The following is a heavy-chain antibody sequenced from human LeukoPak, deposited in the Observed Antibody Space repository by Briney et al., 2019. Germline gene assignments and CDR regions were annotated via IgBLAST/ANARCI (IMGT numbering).Heavy chain of an antibody. CDR3: ARGTAPVYRKGMDV. J-gene: IGHJ6*02. CDR1: GYTFTSYD. CDR2: MNPNSGNT. V-gene: IGHV1-8*01. Sequence: ASVKVSCKASGYTFTSYDINWVRQATGQGLEWMGWMNPNSGNTGYAQKFQGRVTMTRNTSISTAYMELSSLRSEGTAVYYCARGTAPVYRKGMDVWGQGTTVTVSS. D-gene: IGHD5-18*01.